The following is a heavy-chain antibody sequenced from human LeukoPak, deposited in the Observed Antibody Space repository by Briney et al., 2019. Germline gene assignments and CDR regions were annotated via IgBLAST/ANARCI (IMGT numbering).Heavy chain of an antibody. Sequence: SETLSLTCTVSGGSISSGGYYWSWIRQHPGKGLEWIGYIYYSGSTYYNPSLKSRVTISVDTSKNQFSLKLSSVTAADTAVYYCARATIYTGYSSSWYWFDPWGQGTLVTVSA. V-gene: IGHV4-31*03. D-gene: IGHD6-13*01. CDR2: IYYSGST. CDR1: GGSISSGGYY. J-gene: IGHJ5*02. CDR3: ARATIYTGYSSSWYWFDP.